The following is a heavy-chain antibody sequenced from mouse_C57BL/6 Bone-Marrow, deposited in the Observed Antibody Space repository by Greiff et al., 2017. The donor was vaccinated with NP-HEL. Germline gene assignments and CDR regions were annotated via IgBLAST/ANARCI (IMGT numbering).Heavy chain of an antibody. V-gene: IGHV3-1*01. CDR2: ISYSGST. CDR1: GYSITSGYD. CDR3: ARHYYDWYFDV. D-gene: IGHD2-1*01. Sequence: EVQLQESGPGMVKPSQSLSLTCTVTGYSITSGYDWHWIRHFPGNKLEWMGYISYSGSTNYNPSLKSRISITHDTSKNHFFLKLNSVTTEDTATYYCARHYYDWYFDVWGTGTTVTVSS. J-gene: IGHJ1*03.